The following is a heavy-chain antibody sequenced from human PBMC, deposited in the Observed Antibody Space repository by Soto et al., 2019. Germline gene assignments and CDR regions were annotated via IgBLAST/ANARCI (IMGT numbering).Heavy chain of an antibody. J-gene: IGHJ5*02. Sequence: EVLLMETGGGLIQPGGSLRLSCAASGFAVSINYLRWVRQAPGKGLEWVSLISVDGTTYYSDSVKGRFTISRDISKNTVYLQMNSLRVEDTAVYYCVSIAVAEGFDPWGQGTLVTVSS. V-gene: IGHV3-53*02. D-gene: IGHD6-19*01. CDR2: ISVDGTT. CDR3: VSIAVAEGFDP. CDR1: GFAVSINY.